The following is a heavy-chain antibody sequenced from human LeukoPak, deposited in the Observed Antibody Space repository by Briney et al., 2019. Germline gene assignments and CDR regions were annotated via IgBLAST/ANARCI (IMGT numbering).Heavy chain of an antibody. CDR1: GGTFSSYA. J-gene: IGHJ4*02. V-gene: IGHV1-69*04. D-gene: IGHD3-22*01. Sequence: SVKVSCKASGGTFSSYAISWVRQAPGQGLEWMGRIIPILGIANYAQKFQGRVTITADKSTSTAYMAPSSLRSEDTAVYYCARSPHYDSSGYWAYWGQGTLVTVSS. CDR3: ARSPHYDSSGYWAY. CDR2: IIPILGIA.